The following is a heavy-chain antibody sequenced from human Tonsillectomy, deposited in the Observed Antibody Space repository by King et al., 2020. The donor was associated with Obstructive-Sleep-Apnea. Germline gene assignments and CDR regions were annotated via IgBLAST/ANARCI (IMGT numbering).Heavy chain of an antibody. CDR2: INPNSGGT. CDR1: GYTFTDYY. D-gene: IGHD3-10*01. J-gene: IGHJ5*02. V-gene: IGHV1-2*02. CDR3: ASVTTMVRGVREWRWFDP. Sequence: VQLVESGAEVKKPGASVKVSCGASGYTFTDYYIHWGRQAPGQGLEWMGGINPNSGGTNYAQKFPGRVTMTRDTSISTAYMERSSLRFDDTAVYYCASVTTMVRGVREWRWFDPWGQGTLVTVSS.